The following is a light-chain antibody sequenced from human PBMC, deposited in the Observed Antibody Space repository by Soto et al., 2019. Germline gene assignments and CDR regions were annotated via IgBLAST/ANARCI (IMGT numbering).Light chain of an antibody. J-gene: IGKJ2*01. CDR2: GAS. CDR1: QSINIY. Sequence: IQMTQSPSSLSASVGDSVTVTCRASQSINIYLNWYQQKPGIAPTLLIYGASSLQSGVPSRFTGGGSRTDFTLTISSLQPEDFATYYCQQSYRSPYTFGLGTKLEIK. V-gene: IGKV1-39*01. CDR3: QQSYRSPYT.